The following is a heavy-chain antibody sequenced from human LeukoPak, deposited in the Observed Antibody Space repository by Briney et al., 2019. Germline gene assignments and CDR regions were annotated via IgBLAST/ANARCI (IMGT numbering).Heavy chain of an antibody. D-gene: IGHD1-26*01. V-gene: IGHV3-30*02. CDR3: AKPSGSGVDY. J-gene: IGHJ4*02. Sequence: PGGSLRLSCAASEFTFTTYWMSWVRQAPGKVLEWVAFIRSDGYHTYYADSVKGRFTITRDNSKNTLYLQMNSLRLGDMALYYCAKPSGSGVDYWGRGTRVTVSS. CDR2: IRSDGYHT. CDR1: EFTFTTYW.